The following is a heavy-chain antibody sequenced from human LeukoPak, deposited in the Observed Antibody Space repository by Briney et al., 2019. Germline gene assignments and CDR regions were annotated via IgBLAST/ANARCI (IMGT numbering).Heavy chain of an antibody. D-gene: IGHD3-9*01. V-gene: IGHV3-48*03. Sequence: GGSLRLSCAASGFTFSSYEMNWVRQAPGEGLEWVSYISSSGSTIYYADSVKGRFTISRDNAKNSLYLQMNSLRAEDTALYYCARDVILTGYPVFDYWGQGTLVTVSS. CDR2: ISSSGSTI. CDR1: GFTFSSYE. CDR3: ARDVILTGYPVFDY. J-gene: IGHJ4*02.